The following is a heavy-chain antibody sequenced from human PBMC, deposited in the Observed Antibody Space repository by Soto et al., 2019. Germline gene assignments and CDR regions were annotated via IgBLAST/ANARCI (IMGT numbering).Heavy chain of an antibody. Sequence: VGFLRLSCAASGVTFSSFWMHCVRQTPGKGLVWVSRINSDGSSTSYADSVKGRFTISRDNAKNTLYLQMNSLRAEDTAVYYCVRTSLVVAAATWEDYWGQGTLVTVSS. J-gene: IGHJ4*02. V-gene: IGHV3-74*01. D-gene: IGHD2-15*01. CDR1: GVTFSSFW. CDR2: INSDGSST. CDR3: VRTSLVVAAATWEDY.